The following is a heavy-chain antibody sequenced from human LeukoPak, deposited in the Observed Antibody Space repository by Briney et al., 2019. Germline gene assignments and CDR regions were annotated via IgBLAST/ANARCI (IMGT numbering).Heavy chain of an antibody. V-gene: IGHV3-7*01. J-gene: IGHJ4*02. CDR3: VRESRPGGAMGLYHNFDY. Sequence: PGRSLRLSCAASGFTVSSNYMSWVRQAPGKGLEWVANIKEDGTEKHLVDSVKGRFTISRDNTKNLLYLQMNSLRGDDTATYYCVRESRPGGAMGLYHNFDYWGQGTLVAVSS. CDR2: IKEDGTEK. D-gene: IGHD3-16*01. CDR1: GFTVSSNY.